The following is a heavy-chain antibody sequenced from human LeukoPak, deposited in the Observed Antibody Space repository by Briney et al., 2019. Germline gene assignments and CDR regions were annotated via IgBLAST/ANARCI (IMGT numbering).Heavy chain of an antibody. D-gene: IGHD2-2*02. CDR3: ARVPAMYQLLYPWYFDL. Sequence: PSETLSLTCTVSGGSISRSSYYWSWIRQPPGKGLEWIGYIYYSGSTNYNPSLKSRVTISVDTSKNQFSLKLSSVTAADTAVYYCARVPAMYQLLYPWYFDLWGRGTLVTVSS. CDR2: IYYSGST. CDR1: GGSISRSSYY. J-gene: IGHJ2*01. V-gene: IGHV4-61*01.